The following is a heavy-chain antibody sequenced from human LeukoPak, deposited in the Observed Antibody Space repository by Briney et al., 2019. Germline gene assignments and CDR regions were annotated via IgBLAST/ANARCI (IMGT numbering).Heavy chain of an antibody. D-gene: IGHD5-24*01. V-gene: IGHV1-8*02. CDR2: MNPNCGNT. J-gene: IGHJ4*02. CDR3: ARATPGGLHGYSFDY. CDR1: GYTFKNYD. Sequence: GASVTVSCKASGYTFKNYDINWVRQATGQGLEWMGWMNPNCGNTGFAQKFQDRVSMTRDTSINTAYMELTSLRSGDTAVYYCARATPGGLHGYSFDYWGQGTVVTVYS.